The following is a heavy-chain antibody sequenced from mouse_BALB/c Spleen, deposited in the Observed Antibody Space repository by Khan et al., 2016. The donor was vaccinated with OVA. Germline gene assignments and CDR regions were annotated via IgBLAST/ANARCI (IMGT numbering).Heavy chain of an antibody. D-gene: IGHD1-1*01. CDR2: ISYSGSI. J-gene: IGHJ4*01. V-gene: IGHV3-2*02. CDR1: GYSITTNYA. Sequence: EVQLVESGPGLVKPSQSLSLTCTVTGYSITTNYAWDWIRQFPGNKLEWMSYISYSGSISYNPSLKSRISITRDTSKNQFFLQLNSVTTEDTATYYCARKNYYGYAVDYWGQGTSVTVSS. CDR3: ARKNYYGYAVDY.